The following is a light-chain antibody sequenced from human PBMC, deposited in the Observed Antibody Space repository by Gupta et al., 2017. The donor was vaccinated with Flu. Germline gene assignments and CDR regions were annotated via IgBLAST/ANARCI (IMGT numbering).Light chain of an antibody. CDR1: QTIASY. J-gene: IGKJ1*01. Sequence: DIKMTQSPLSLSASVGDRVTITCRASQTIASYVNWYQQKPGKPPNLLIYAASSLQSGVPSRFSGSGSGTDFTLTINRLQPEDFATYYCQQGLSSPRTFGQGTKLDI. CDR2: AAS. V-gene: IGKV1-39*01. CDR3: QQGLSSPRT.